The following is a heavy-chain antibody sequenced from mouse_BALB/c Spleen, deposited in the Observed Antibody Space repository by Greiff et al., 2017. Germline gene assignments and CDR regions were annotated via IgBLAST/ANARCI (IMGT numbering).Heavy chain of an antibody. J-gene: IGHJ4*01. CDR1: GFSLTGYG. CDR2: IWGDGST. Sequence: VQLQESGPGLVAPSQSLSITCTVSGFSLTGYGVNWVRQPPGKGLEWLGMIWGDGSTDYNSALKSRLSISKDNSKSQVFLKMNSLQTDDTAMYYCARSTYGSSGYYYAMDYWGQGTSVTVSS. CDR3: ARSTYGSSGYYYAMDY. D-gene: IGHD1-1*01. V-gene: IGHV2-6-7*01.